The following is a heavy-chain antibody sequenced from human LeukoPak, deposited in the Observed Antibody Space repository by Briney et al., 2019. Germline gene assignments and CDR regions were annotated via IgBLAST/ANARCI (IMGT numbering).Heavy chain of an antibody. V-gene: IGHV4-34*01. CDR1: GGSFSGYY. CDR2: INPSGST. J-gene: IGHJ3*02. CDR3: ARVIAAAHAFDI. Sequence: SETLSLTCAVYGGSFSGYYWSWIRQPPGKGLEWIGEINPSGSTNYNPSLKSRVTISVDTSKNQFSLKLSSVTAADTAVYYCARVIAAAHAFDIWGQGTMVTVSS. D-gene: IGHD6-13*01.